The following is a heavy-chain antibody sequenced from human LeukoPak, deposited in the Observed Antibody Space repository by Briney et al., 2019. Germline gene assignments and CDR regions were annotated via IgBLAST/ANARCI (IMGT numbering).Heavy chain of an antibody. Sequence: GGSLRLSCAASGFTFSSYAMTWVRQAPGKGLQRVSTLSGSGGSTYYTDSVKGRFTISRDKSKNTLYLQMNSLRAEDTAIYYCAKRAFGENFFDFWGQGTLVTVSS. CDR3: AKRAFGENFFDF. D-gene: IGHD3-10*01. CDR1: GFTFSSYA. V-gene: IGHV3-23*01. CDR2: LSGSGGST. J-gene: IGHJ4*02.